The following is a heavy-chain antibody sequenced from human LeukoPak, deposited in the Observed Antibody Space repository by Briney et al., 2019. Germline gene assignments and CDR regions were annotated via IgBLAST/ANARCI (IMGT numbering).Heavy chain of an antibody. D-gene: IGHD4-17*01. CDR1: GGSFSGYY. CDR3: ARQSYGDYVFDY. CDR2: INHSGST. V-gene: IGHV4-34*01. J-gene: IGHJ4*02. Sequence: SETLSLTCAVYGGSFSGYYWSWIRQPPGKGLEWIGEINHSGSTNYNPSLKSRVTISVDTSKNQFSLKLSSVTAADTAVYYCARQSYGDYVFDYWGQGTLVTASS.